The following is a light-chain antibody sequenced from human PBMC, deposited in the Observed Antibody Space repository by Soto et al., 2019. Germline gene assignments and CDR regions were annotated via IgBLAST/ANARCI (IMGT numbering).Light chain of an antibody. CDR3: QQYNRYASWT. V-gene: IGKV1-5*01. Sequence: DIHMTQSPSTLSASVGDRVTITXRARQSISGWFAWYQQHTVXXTKIXXXDAXSLESGVPSRFIGSGSGREFTLTLSSLQPDDFATYYCQQYNRYASWTFGQGTKVDI. CDR1: QSISGW. J-gene: IGKJ1*01. CDR2: DAX.